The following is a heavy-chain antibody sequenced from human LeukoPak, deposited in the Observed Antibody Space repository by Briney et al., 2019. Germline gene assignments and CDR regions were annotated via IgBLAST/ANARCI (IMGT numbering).Heavy chain of an antibody. CDR1: GFTFSNYG. D-gene: IGHD4-11*01. CDR3: AKAKSYYSNYDY. CDR2: ISGSGANT. V-gene: IGHV3-23*01. J-gene: IGHJ4*02. Sequence: GGSLRLSCAASGFTFSNYGMSWVRQAPGKGLEWVSVISGSGANTYYADSLKGRFTISRDNSKNTLYLQMNSLRAEDTAVYYRAKAKSYYSNYDYWGQGTLVTVSS.